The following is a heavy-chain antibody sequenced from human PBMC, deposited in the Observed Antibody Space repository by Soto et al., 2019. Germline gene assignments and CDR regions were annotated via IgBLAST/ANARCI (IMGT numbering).Heavy chain of an antibody. CDR2: ISGSGGST. Sequence: TGGSLRLSCAASGFTFSSYAMSWVRQAPGKGLEWVSAISGSGGSTYYADSVKGRFTISRDNSKNTLYLQMNSLRAEDTAVYYCAKDRGYYDSSGPGGYWGQGTLVTVSS. CDR3: AKDRGYYDSSGPGGY. V-gene: IGHV3-23*01. D-gene: IGHD3-22*01. CDR1: GFTFSSYA. J-gene: IGHJ4*02.